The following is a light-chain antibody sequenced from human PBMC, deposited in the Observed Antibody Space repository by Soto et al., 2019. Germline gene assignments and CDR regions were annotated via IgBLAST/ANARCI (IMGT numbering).Light chain of an antibody. CDR1: QGISSW. J-gene: IGKJ4*01. V-gene: IGKV1-12*01. CDR2: AAA. CDR3: QQGNSFPHT. Sequence: DIQMTQSPPSVSASVGDRVSITCRASQGISSWLAWYQQKPGEAPKLLIYAAANLQSGGPSRFRGGGSGTDFTLTSSSLQPEDFATYYCQQGNSFPHTFGGGTKVDIK.